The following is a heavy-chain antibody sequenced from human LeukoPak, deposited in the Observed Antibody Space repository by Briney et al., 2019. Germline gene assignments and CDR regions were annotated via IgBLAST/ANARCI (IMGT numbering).Heavy chain of an antibody. J-gene: IGHJ4*02. D-gene: IGHD2-15*01. CDR1: GFTFSSYS. CDR2: ISSSSSYI. Sequence: GGSLRLSCAASGFTFSSYSMNWVRQAPGKGLEWVSSISSSSSYIYYADSVKGRFTISRDDSKNTLYLQMNSLRAEDTAVYYCAKSGLNRFDYWGQGTLVTVSS. CDR3: AKSGLNRFDY. V-gene: IGHV3-21*04.